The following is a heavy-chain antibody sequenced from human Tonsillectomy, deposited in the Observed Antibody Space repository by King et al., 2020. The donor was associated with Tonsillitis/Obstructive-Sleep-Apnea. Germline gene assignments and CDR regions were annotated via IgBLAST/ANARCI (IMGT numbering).Heavy chain of an antibody. D-gene: IGHD5-12*01. J-gene: IGHJ4*02. CDR3: LSGSDFDY. CDR2: INPSNGDT. CDR1: GYTFTGYY. Sequence: QLVQSGAEVKKSGASVKVSCKASGYTFTGYYIHWLRQAPGQGLEWMGRINPSNGDTHYAQKFQGRVTMTRNTSISTAYMDLSRLRSDDTAVYYCLSGSDFDYWGQGTLVTVSS. V-gene: IGHV1-2*02.